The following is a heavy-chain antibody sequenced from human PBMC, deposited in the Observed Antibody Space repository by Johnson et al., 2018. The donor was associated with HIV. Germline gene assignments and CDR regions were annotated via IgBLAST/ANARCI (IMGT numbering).Heavy chain of an antibody. V-gene: IGHV3-30*03. CDR3: ARGGYSYGLDAFDI. Sequence: QVQLVESGGGVVQPGRSLRLSCAASGFTFSSYGMHWVRQAPGKGLEWVAVISYDGSNKYYADSVKGRFTISRDNSKNTLYLQTNSLRAEDTAVYYCARGGYSYGLDAFDIWGQGTMVTVSS. D-gene: IGHD5-18*01. CDR1: GFTFSSYG. CDR2: ISYDGSNK. J-gene: IGHJ3*02.